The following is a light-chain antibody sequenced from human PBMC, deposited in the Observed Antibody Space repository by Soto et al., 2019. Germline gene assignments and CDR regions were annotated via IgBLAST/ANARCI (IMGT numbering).Light chain of an antibody. CDR2: VNS. J-gene: IGLJ2*01. CDR3: QSYDSSLSGYMV. CDR1: SSNIGAGYD. Sequence: QSVLTQPPSVSGAPGQRVTISCTGSSSNIGAGYDVHWYQQLPGTAPKLLIYVNSNRPSGVPDRFSGSKSGTSASLAITGLQAKDAADYYCQSYDSSLSGYMVFSGGTKVTVL. V-gene: IGLV1-40*01.